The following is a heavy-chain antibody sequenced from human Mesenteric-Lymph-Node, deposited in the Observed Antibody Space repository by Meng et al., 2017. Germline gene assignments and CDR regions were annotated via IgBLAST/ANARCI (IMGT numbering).Heavy chain of an antibody. CDR3: ARVAFCGGDCYFLAP. J-gene: IGHJ5*02. V-gene: IGHV4-34*01. CDR2: INHSGST. Sequence: QVQLPPWGAGLFKPSETLSLTCAVYGGSFSDYFWTWIRQPPGKGLEWIGEINHSGSTNYNPSLKSRVTISVDTSKNQFSLKLTSVTATDTAVYYCARVAFCGGDCYFLAPWGQGTLVTVSS. CDR1: GGSFSDYF. D-gene: IGHD2-21*02.